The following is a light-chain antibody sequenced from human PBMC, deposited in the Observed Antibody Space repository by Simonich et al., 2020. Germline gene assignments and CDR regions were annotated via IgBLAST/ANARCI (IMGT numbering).Light chain of an antibody. Sequence: NFMLTQPHSVSESPGKTVTISCTRSSGSIASNYVQWYQQRPGSSPTTVIYEDNQSASRVPGRFSGSIDSSSNSASLTISGLKTEDEADYYCQSYDSSNRVFGGGTKLTVL. CDR1: SGSIASNY. V-gene: IGLV6-57*01. CDR3: QSYDSSNRV. J-gene: IGLJ2*01. CDR2: EDN.